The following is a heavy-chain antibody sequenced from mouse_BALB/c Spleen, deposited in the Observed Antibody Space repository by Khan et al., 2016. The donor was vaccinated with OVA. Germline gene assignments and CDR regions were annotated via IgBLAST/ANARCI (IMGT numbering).Heavy chain of an antibody. CDR1: GYTFTDYY. Sequence: VQLQESGAELARPGASVKLSCKASGYTFTDYYINWVKQRTGQGLEWIGEISPGSGDTYYNERFKGKVTLTADKSSSTAYMQLSSLTSEASAVYCCARRNYFGYTFAYWGQGTLVTVSA. J-gene: IGHJ3*01. D-gene: IGHD1-2*01. CDR2: ISPGSGDT. V-gene: IGHV1-77*01. CDR3: ARRNYFGYTFAY.